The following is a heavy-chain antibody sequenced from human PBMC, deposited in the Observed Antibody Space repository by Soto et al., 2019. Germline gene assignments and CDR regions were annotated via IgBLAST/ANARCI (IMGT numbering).Heavy chain of an antibody. J-gene: IGHJ5*02. Sequence: QVYLHQSGPGLVKPSGTLSLTCAVSGDSISSTHWWTWVRQTPGKGLEWIGEVYHSGSTSYNPSLKSRVTMSVDTSNNQFSLKLPSVTAADTAVYYCATLPPRIVVTVLPIPTWGQGTLVSVSS. D-gene: IGHD2-21*01. CDR3: ATLPPRIVVTVLPIPT. CDR2: VYHSGST. CDR1: GDSISSTHW. V-gene: IGHV4-4*02.